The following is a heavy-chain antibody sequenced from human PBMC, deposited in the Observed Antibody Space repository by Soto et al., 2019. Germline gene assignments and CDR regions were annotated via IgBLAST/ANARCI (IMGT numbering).Heavy chain of an antibody. CDR3: ARVVTTGPPYYMDV. Sequence: GGSLRLSCAASGFTFDDYGMSWVRQAPGKGLEWVSGINWNGGSTGYADSVKGRFTISRDNAKNSLYLQMNSLRAEDTALYHCARVVTTGPPYYMDVWGKGTTVTVSS. J-gene: IGHJ6*03. V-gene: IGHV3-20*01. CDR1: GFTFDDYG. D-gene: IGHD4-17*01. CDR2: INWNGGST.